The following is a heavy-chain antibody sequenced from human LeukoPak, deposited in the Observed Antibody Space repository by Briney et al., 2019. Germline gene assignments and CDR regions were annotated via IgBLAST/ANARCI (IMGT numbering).Heavy chain of an antibody. J-gene: IGHJ4*02. V-gene: IGHV4-39*01. CDR1: GGSISSSSYY. CDR3: ARTYYYGSGSYQPFDY. CDR2: IYYSGST. Sequence: SETLTLTCTVSGGSISSSSYYWGWIRQPPGKGLEWIGSIYYSGSTYYNPSLKSRVTISVDTSKNQFSLKLSSVTAADTAVYYCARTYYYGSGSYQPFDYWGQGTLVTVSS. D-gene: IGHD3-10*01.